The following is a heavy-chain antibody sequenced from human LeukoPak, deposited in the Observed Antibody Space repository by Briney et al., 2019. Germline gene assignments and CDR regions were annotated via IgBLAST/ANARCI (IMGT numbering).Heavy chain of an antibody. V-gene: IGHV4-59*11. Sequence: SETLSLTCTVSNASMSSQYWTWIRQPPGKGLEWIGYMHSSGSTNYNPSLKSRVTMSLDTSRNQLSLRLTSVTAADTAEYFCARGDSANYYDSGRYFNYFYMDVWGRGTTVTVSS. CDR3: ARGDSANYYDSGRYFNYFYMDV. D-gene: IGHD3-10*01. CDR1: NASMSSQY. J-gene: IGHJ6*03. CDR2: MHSSGST.